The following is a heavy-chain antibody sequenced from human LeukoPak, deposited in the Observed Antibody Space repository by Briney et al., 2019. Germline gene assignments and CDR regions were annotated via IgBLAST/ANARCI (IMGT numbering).Heavy chain of an antibody. CDR3: ASSFLKQWLTAAFDY. Sequence: ASVNVSCKASGYSFSGHYIHWVRQAPGQGLEWMGQINPNSAASHYAQKFQDRVTMTSDTSINMAYMELSRLRSDDTAVYYCASSFLKQWLTAAFDYWGQGTLVTVSS. D-gene: IGHD6-19*01. V-gene: IGHV1-2*06. J-gene: IGHJ4*02. CDR2: INPNSAAS. CDR1: GYSFSGHY.